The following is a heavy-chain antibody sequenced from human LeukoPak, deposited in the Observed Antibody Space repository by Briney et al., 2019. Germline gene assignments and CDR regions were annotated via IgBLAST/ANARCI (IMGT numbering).Heavy chain of an antibody. CDR2: IKEDGSEK. J-gene: IGHJ3*02. V-gene: IGHV3-7*01. CDR1: GFTFSNYW. CDR3: AKEGGSYYVDAFDI. D-gene: IGHD1-26*01. Sequence: GGPLRLSCAASGFTFSNYWMSWVRQAPGKGLEWVANIKEDGSEKYYVDSVKGRFTISRDNAKNSLYLQMNSLRAEDTAVYYCAKEGGSYYVDAFDIWGQGTMVTVSS.